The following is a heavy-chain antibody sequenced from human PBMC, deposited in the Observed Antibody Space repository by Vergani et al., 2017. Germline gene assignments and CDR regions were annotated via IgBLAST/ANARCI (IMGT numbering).Heavy chain of an antibody. CDR3: ARVNTETNGHLYYYYYMDV. V-gene: IGHV4-34*01. CDR1: GGSFTSYH. D-gene: IGHD4-11*01. CDR2: IDHTGRP. Sequence: QVQLQQWGGGLLKPSETLSLTCVVHGGSFTSYHWTWIRQSPGEGLEWVGDIDHTGRPAYNPSLKSRLTMSVDKSRNQFSLTLNSVTATDTAIYFCARVNTETNGHLYYYYYMDVWGQGTAVTVS. J-gene: IGHJ6*03.